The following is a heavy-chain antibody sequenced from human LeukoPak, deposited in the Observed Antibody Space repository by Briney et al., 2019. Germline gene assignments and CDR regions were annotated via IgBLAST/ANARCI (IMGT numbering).Heavy chain of an antibody. V-gene: IGHV4-61*02. CDR3: ARGPTTMVRGVIGFDP. J-gene: IGHJ5*02. D-gene: IGHD3-10*01. CDR1: GGSISSGSYY. CDR2: IYTSGST. Sequence: SETLSLTCTVSGGSISSGSYYWSWIRQPAGKGVEWIGRIYTSGSTNYNPSLKSRVTISVDTSKNQFSLKLSSVTAADTAVYYCARGPTTMVRGVIGFDPWGQGTLVTVSS.